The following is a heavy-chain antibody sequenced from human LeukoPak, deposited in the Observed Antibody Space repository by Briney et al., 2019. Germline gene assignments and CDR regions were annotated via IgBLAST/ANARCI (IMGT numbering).Heavy chain of an antibody. CDR1: GGTFSSYA. D-gene: IGHD3-3*01. CDR2: IVPILGIA. CDR3: ARSNYDFWSGNYYYYGMDV. J-gene: IGHJ6*02. Sequence: ASVKVSCKASGGTFSSYAISWVRQAPGQGLEWMGRIVPILGIANSARKFQGRVTITADKSTSTAYMELSSLRSEDTAVYYCARSNYDFWSGNYYYYGMDVWGQGTTVTVSS. V-gene: IGHV1-69*04.